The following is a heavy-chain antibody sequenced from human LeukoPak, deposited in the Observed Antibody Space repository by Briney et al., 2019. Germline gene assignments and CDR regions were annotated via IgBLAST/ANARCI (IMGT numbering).Heavy chain of an antibody. D-gene: IGHD4-17*01. J-gene: IGHJ5*01. CDR1: GFTFSSYA. Sequence: PGGSLRLFCAASGFTFSSYAMSWSRQVPAKGLEWVSAISTTTYYADFVEGRFTISRDNSKNTLYLQMNSLRAEDTAVYYCAKPIGPRYGDYHNSCFDSWGQGTLVTVSS. CDR3: AKPIGPRYGDYHNSCFDS. CDR2: ISTTT. V-gene: IGHV3-23*01.